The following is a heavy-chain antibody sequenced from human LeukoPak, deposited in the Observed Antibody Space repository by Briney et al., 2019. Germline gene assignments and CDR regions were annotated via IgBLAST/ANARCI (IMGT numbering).Heavy chain of an antibody. CDR2: IDYSGRT. D-gene: IGHD3-22*01. Sequence: TSETLSLTCTVSGGSLSRSHYHWAWIRQPPGKGLEWVGTIDYSGRTYYNPTLKSRVTISVDTSKNQFSLNLSSVTAADTAVYYCARVRDFDNSGDYWGQGTLVTVSS. J-gene: IGHJ4*01. CDR1: GGSLSRSHYH. CDR3: ARVRDFDNSGDY. V-gene: IGHV4-39*07.